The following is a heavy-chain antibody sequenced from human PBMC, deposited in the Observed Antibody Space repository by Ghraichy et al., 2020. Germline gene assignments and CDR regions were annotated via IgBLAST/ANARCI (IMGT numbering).Heavy chain of an antibody. Sequence: LSLTCAASGFTFSAYGMHWVRQAPGKGLEWLAVIPFDGINKDYADSVKGRFTISRDNSANTLYLQMNSLRAEDTAVYYCAKEAGFEYSSSAFDFWGQGTLVTVSS. CDR2: IPFDGINK. J-gene: IGHJ4*02. V-gene: IGHV3-30*18. CDR3: AKEAGFEYSSSAFDF. CDR1: GFTFSAYG. D-gene: IGHD6-6*01.